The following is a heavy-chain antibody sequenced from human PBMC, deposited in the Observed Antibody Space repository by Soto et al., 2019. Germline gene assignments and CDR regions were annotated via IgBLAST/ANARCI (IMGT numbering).Heavy chain of an antibody. D-gene: IGHD2-15*01. V-gene: IGHV4-59*06. J-gene: IGHJ4*02. CDR2: ISYSGST. CDR1: GGSISSYY. CDR3: ASMGTPATGLYFFDY. Sequence: SETLSLTCTVSGGSISSYYWSWIRQPPGKGLERIGFISYSGSTYYSTSLKSRVTISVDTSKSQFSLNLSFVTAADTAVYYCASMGTPATGLYFFDYWGQGSLVTVSS.